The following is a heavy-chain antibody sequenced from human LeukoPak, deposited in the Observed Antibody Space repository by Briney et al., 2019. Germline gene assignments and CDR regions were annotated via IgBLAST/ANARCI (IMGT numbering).Heavy chain of an antibody. D-gene: IGHD1-26*01. Sequence: SSETLSLTCTVSGGSISSYYWSWIRQPPGKGLEWIGYIYYSGSTNYNPSLKSRVTISVDTSKNQFSLKLSSVTAADTAVCYCARSVGARTRFDYWGQGTLVTVSS. CDR3: ARSVGARTRFDY. V-gene: IGHV4-59*01. CDR1: GGSISSYY. J-gene: IGHJ4*02. CDR2: IYYSGST.